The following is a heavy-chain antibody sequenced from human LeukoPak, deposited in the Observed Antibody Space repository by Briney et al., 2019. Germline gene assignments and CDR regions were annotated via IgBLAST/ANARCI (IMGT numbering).Heavy chain of an antibody. CDR3: ARRYCSSASCSPFDY. J-gene: IGHJ4*02. CDR1: GFTFSTYA. CDR2: ISSDGGST. D-gene: IGHD2-2*01. Sequence: GGSLRLSCAASGFTFSTYAMHWVRQAPGKGLQYVSAISSDGGSTYYADSVKGRFTISRDNSKNTLYLQMGSLRVEDMAVYYCARRYCSSASCSPFDYWGQGTLVTVSS. V-gene: IGHV3-64*02.